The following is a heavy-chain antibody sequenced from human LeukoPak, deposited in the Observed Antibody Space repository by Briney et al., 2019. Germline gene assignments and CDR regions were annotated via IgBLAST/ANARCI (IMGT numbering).Heavy chain of an antibody. V-gene: IGHV4-59*01. CDR3: ARDQPLGWGLVHRAFDI. Sequence: SETLSLTCTVSGGSISSYYWSWIRQPPGKGLEWIGYIYYSGSTNYNPSLKSRVTISVDTSKNQFSLKLSSVTAADTAAYYCARDQPLGWGLVHRAFDIWGQGTMVTVSS. CDR2: IYYSGST. CDR1: GGSISSYY. J-gene: IGHJ3*02. D-gene: IGHD6-19*01.